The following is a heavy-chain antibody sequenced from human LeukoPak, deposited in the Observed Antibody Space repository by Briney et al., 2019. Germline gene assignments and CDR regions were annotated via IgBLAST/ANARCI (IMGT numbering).Heavy chain of an antibody. J-gene: IGHJ4*02. CDR2: ISGSGGST. CDR3: AKVHLSVVVTANRYYFDY. Sequence: GASVKVSCKASGGTFSSYAMSWVRQAPGKGLEWVSAISGSGGSTYYADSVKGRFTISRDNSKNTLYLQMNSLRAEDTAVYYCAKVHLSVVVTANRYYFDYWGQGTLVTVSS. V-gene: IGHV3-23*01. CDR1: GGTFSSYA. D-gene: IGHD2-21*02.